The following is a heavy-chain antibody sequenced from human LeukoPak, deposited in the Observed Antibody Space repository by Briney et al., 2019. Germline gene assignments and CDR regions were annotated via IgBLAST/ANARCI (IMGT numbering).Heavy chain of an antibody. CDR1: GYTFTGYY. CDR2: INPNSGGT. D-gene: IGHD3-3*01. CDR3: ARDFRRLRLLEWLSSYYYMDV. Sequence: GASVKVSCKASGYTFTGYYMHWVRQAPGQGLEWMGWINPNSGGTNYAQKFQGRVTMTRDTSISTAYMELSRLRSDDTAVYYCARDFRRLRLLEWLSSYYYMDVWGKGTTVTVSS. J-gene: IGHJ6*03. V-gene: IGHV1-2*02.